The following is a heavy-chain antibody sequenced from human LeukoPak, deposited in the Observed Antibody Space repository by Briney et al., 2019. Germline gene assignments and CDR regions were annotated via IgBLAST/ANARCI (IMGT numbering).Heavy chain of an antibody. CDR1: GGSFSSGGYY. D-gene: IGHD3-9*01. CDR3: AREVRRSLTGYYYGFDP. J-gene: IGHJ5*02. Sequence: SETLSLTCTVSGGSFSSGGYYWSWIRQHPGTGLEWIGYIYYSGSTYYNPSLKSRVTISVDTSKNQFSLKLSSVTAADTAVYYCAREVRRSLTGYYYGFDPWGQGTLVTVSS. CDR2: IYYSGST. V-gene: IGHV4-31*03.